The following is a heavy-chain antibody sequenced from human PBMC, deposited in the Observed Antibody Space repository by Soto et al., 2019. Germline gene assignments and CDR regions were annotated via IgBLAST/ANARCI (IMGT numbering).Heavy chain of an antibody. CDR1: GFTFSSYA. V-gene: IGHV3-30-3*01. Sequence: GGSLRLSCAASGFTFSSYAMHWVRQAPGKGLEWVAVISYDGSNKYYADSVKGRFTISRDNSKNTLYLKMNSLRAEDTAVYYCARGPTYYYDSSGYYQNDYWGQGTLVTVSS. CDR3: ARGPTYYYDSSGYYQNDY. J-gene: IGHJ4*02. CDR2: ISYDGSNK. D-gene: IGHD3-22*01.